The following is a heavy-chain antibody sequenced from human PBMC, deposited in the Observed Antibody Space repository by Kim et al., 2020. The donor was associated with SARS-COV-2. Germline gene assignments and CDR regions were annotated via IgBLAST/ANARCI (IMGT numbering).Heavy chain of an antibody. D-gene: IGHD1-26*01. V-gene: IGHV4-39*01. CDR3: ARRVGDI. CDR2: IYYSGST. CDR1: GGSISSSSYY. Sequence: SETLSLTCTVSGGSISSSSYYWGWIRQPPGKGLEWIGSIYYSGSTYYNPSLKSRVTISVDTSKNQFSLKLSSVTAADTAVYYCARRVGDIRGQGTMVTVSS. J-gene: IGHJ3*02.